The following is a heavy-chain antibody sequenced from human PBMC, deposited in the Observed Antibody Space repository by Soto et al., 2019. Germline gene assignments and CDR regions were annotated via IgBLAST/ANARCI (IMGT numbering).Heavy chain of an antibody. CDR3: AREGRSPTWFDS. Sequence: SQTLSLTCAVSGDRVSSDRAAWNWIRQSPSRGLEWLGRTYYYKSKWDNDYAESVKSRITISPDTSNNQFSLQLNSVSPEDTAVYYCAREGRSPTWFDSWGQGALVTVSS. CDR2: TYYYKSKWDN. CDR1: GDRVSSDRAA. V-gene: IGHV6-1*01. J-gene: IGHJ5*01.